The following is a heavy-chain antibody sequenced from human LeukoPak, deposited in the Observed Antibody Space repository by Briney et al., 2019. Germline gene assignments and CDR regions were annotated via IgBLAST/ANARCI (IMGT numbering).Heavy chain of an antibody. CDR1: GYTFTSYD. Sequence: ASVKVSCKASGYTFTSYDINWVRQATGQGLGWMGWMNPNSGNTGYAQKFQGRVTLTRNTSMSTAYMELSSLRSDDTAVYYCARDFVVVPAAMEAFDIWGQGTMVAVSS. J-gene: IGHJ3*02. D-gene: IGHD2-2*01. CDR2: MNPNSGNT. CDR3: ARDFVVVPAAMEAFDI. V-gene: IGHV1-8*01.